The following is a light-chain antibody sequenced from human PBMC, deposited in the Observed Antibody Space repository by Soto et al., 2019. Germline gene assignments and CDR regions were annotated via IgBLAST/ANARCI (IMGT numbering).Light chain of an antibody. V-gene: IGLV2-23*02. J-gene: IGLJ1*01. CDR1: SSNVGSYKL. CDR2: EVN. CDR3: CPSGGSPTYV. Sequence: QSALTQPASVSGSPGQSITISCTGTSSNVGSYKLVSWYQQHPGKAPKLMIFEVNKRPSGVSNRFSGSKSGNTASLTISGLKVEDEADYYCCPSGGSPTYVFGTGTKVTVL.